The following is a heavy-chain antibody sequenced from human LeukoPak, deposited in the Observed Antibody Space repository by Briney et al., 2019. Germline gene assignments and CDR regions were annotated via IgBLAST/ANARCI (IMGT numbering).Heavy chain of an antibody. Sequence: PSETLSLTCTVSGYSISSGYYWGWIRQPPGKGLEWIGSIYHSGSTYYNPSLKSRVTMSVDTSKNQFSLKLSSVTAADTAVYYCAREGYCSGCDAFDIWGQGTMVTVSS. CDR3: AREGYCSGCDAFDI. CDR2: IYHSGST. V-gene: IGHV4-38-2*02. D-gene: IGHD2-15*01. CDR1: GYSISSGYY. J-gene: IGHJ3*02.